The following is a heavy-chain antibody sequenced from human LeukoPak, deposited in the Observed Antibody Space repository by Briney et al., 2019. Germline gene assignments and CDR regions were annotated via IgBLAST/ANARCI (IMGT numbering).Heavy chain of an antibody. CDR3: ARDNDSRDPPHFDY. J-gene: IGHJ4*02. Sequence: ASVKVSCKASGYTFTSYGISWVRQAPGQGLEWMGWISAYNGNTNYAQKLQGRVTVTTDTSTSTAYMELSSLRSEDTAVYYCARDNDSRDPPHFDYWGQGTLVTVSS. V-gene: IGHV1-18*01. CDR2: ISAYNGNT. CDR1: GYTFTSYG. D-gene: IGHD3-16*01.